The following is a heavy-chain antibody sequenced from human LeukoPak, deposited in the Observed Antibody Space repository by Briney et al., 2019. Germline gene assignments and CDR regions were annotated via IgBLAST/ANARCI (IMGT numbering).Heavy chain of an antibody. CDR3: ARAETVTFWFDP. J-gene: IGHJ5*02. D-gene: IGHD4-17*01. V-gene: IGHV4-31*03. CDR2: IYYGGST. CDR1: GGSISSGGYY. Sequence: PSETLSLTCTVSGGSISSGGYYWSWIRQHPGKGLEWIGYIYYGGSTYYNPSLKSRVTISVDTSKNQFSLKLSSVTAADTAVYYCARAETVTFWFDPWGQGTLVTVSS.